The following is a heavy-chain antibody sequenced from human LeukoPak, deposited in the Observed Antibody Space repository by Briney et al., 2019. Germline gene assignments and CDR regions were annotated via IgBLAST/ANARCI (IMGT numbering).Heavy chain of an antibody. V-gene: IGHV3-53*01. Sequence: PGGSLRLSCAASGFSVSGNYLGWVRQAPGKGLEWASIIYSGGSTYYADSVKGRFTISRDNSKNTLYLQMNSLRAEDTAVYYCAKLENDERVGATNFLFDYWGQGTLVTVSS. CDR1: GFSVSGNY. CDR2: IYSGGST. D-gene: IGHD1-26*01. CDR3: AKLENDERVGATNFLFDY. J-gene: IGHJ4*02.